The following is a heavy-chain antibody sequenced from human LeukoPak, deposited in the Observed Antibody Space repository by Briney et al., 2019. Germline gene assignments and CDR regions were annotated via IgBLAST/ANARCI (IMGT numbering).Heavy chain of an antibody. Sequence: GGSLRLSCAASGFTFSIYAMSWVRQAPGKGLEWVSAISGSGGSTYYADSVKGRFTISRANSKNTLYLQMNSLRAEDTAVYYCAKREEMATNPNDYWGQGTLVTVSS. J-gene: IGHJ4*02. CDR2: ISGSGGST. V-gene: IGHV3-23*01. CDR3: AKREEMATNPNDY. CDR1: GFTFSIYA. D-gene: IGHD5-24*01.